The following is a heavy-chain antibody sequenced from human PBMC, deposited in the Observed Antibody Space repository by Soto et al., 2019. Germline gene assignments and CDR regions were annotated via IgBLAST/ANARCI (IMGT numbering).Heavy chain of an antibody. J-gene: IGHJ4*02. CDR1: GFTFRNYN. CDR3: ARDIASPGGDYFDS. V-gene: IGHV3-21*06. Sequence: EVQLVESGGGLVKAGGSLRLFCTASGFTFRNYNMNWVRQAPGKGLEWVSSISTGGAYMFYADSVKGRFTISRDNAQNSLFLPIDSPRAEDTAVDYCARDIASPGGDYFDSWGQGTLVTVSS. CDR2: ISTGGAYM. D-gene: IGHD2-21*01.